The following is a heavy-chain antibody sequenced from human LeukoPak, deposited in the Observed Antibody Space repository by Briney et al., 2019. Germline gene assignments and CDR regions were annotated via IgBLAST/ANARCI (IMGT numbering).Heavy chain of an antibody. CDR2: IRYDGSNK. Sequence: PGGSLRLSCAASGFTFDDYAMHWVRQAPGKGLEWVAFIRYDGSNKYYADSVKGRFTISRDNSKNTLYLQMNSLRAEDTAVYYCAKDHPDSSGYWDAFDIWGQGTMVTVSS. V-gene: IGHV3-30*02. CDR3: AKDHPDSSGYWDAFDI. CDR1: GFTFDDYA. D-gene: IGHD3-22*01. J-gene: IGHJ3*02.